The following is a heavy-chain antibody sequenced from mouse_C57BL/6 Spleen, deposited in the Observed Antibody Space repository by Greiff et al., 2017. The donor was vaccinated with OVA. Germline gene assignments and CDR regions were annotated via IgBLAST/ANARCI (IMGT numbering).Heavy chain of an antibody. CDR1: GYTFTSYW. V-gene: IGHV1-53*01. D-gene: IGHD1-1*01. CDR3: ARDSIYYYGSSYGDAMDY. J-gene: IGHJ4*01. CDR2: INPSNGGT. Sequence: QVQLQQPGAELVKPGASVKMSCKASGYTFTSYWITWVKQRPGQGLEWIGNINPSNGGTNYNEKFKSKATLTVDKSSSTAYMQLSSLTSEDSAVYYCARDSIYYYGSSYGDAMDYWGQGTSVTVSS.